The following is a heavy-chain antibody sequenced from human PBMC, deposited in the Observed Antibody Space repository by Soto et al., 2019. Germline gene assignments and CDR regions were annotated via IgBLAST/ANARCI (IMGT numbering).Heavy chain of an antibody. J-gene: IGHJ6*02. CDR3: AKPSGEPYYYYGMDV. Sequence: QVQLVESGGGVVQPGRSLRLSCAASGFTFSSYGMHWVRQAPGKGLEWVAVISYDGSNRYYADSVKGRFTISRDNSKNTLNLQMNSLRAKDTAVYYCAKPSGEPYYYYGMDVWGQGTTVTVSS. CDR2: ISYDGSNR. D-gene: IGHD4-17*01. CDR1: GFTFSSYG. V-gene: IGHV3-30*18.